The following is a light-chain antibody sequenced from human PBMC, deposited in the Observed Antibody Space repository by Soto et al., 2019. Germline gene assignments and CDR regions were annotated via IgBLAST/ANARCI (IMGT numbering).Light chain of an antibody. CDR1: QNIRTW. Sequence: ESKMTQSPSTLYASVGDRVTTTYWASQNIRTWLSWYQQKPGKAPKLLIFSASGLQSGVPSRFSGGGYGTEFTLTISSLQLEDFATYYCQQSHTNPLTFGGGTKVDI. V-gene: IGKV1-39*01. CDR3: QQSHTNPLT. J-gene: IGKJ4*02. CDR2: SAS.